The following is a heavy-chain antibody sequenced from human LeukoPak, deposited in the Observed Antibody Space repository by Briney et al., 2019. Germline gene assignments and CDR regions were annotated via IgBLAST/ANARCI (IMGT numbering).Heavy chain of an antibody. D-gene: IGHD5-18*01. CDR2: INPTGGST. V-gene: IGHV1-46*01. CDR1: GYTFTSYY. J-gene: IGHJ4*02. CDR3: ARGGYSLSARASDY. Sequence: ASVKVSCKASGYTFTSYYMHWVRQAPGQGLEWMGLINPTGGSTGYAQKFQGRVTMTRDMSTSTDYMELRSLRSDDTAVYYCARGGYSLSARASDYWGQGTLVAVSS.